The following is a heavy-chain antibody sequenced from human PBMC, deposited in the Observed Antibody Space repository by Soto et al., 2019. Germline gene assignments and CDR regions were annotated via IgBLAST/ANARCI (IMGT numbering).Heavy chain of an antibody. J-gene: IGHJ3*02. CDR2: IWYDGSNK. V-gene: IGHV3-33*01. CDR1: GFTFSSYG. CDR3: ARVKRDDAFDI. Sequence: ESGGGVVQPGRSLRLSCAASGFTFSSYGMHWVRQAPGKGLEWVAVIWYDGSNKYYADSVKGRFTISRDNSKNTLYLQMNSLRAEDTAVYYCARVKRDDAFDIWGQGTMVTVSS.